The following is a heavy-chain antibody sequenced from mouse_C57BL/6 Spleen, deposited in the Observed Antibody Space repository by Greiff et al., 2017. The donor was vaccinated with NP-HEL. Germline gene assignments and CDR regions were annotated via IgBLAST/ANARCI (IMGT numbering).Heavy chain of an antibody. CDR2: IDPEDGDT. V-gene: IGHV14-1*01. CDR1: GFNIKDYY. D-gene: IGHD3-2*02. CDR3: TTAAQATAWFAY. Sequence: EVQLQQSGAELVRPGASVKLSCTASGFNIKDYYMHWVKQRPEQGLEWIGRIDPEDGDTEYAPKFQGKATMTADTSSNTAYLQLSSLTSEDTAVDYCTTAAQATAWFAYWGQGTLVTVSA. J-gene: IGHJ3*01.